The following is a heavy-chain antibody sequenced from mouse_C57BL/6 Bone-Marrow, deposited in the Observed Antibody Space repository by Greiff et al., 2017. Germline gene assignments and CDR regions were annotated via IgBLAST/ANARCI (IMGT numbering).Heavy chain of an antibody. CDR3: STDYYGSSHWYFDV. D-gene: IGHD1-1*01. CDR1: GFNIKDYY. V-gene: IGHV14-1*01. J-gene: IGHJ1*03. Sequence: EVKLEESGAELVRPGASVKLSCTASGFNIKDYYMHWVKQRPEQGLEWIGRIDPEDGDTEYAPKFQGKATMTADTSSNTDYLQLSSLTSEDTAVYYGSTDYYGSSHWYFDVWGTGTTVTVSS. CDR2: IDPEDGDT.